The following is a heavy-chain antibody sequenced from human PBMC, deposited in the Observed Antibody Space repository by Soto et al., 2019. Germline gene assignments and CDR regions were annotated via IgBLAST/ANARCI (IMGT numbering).Heavy chain of an antibody. V-gene: IGHV4-31*03. CDR1: AGSISSGGYY. CDR3: ARADLLIVVVPAAIHYKYYYYMDV. CDR2: IYYSGST. Sequence: TLSLTCTVSAGSISSGGYYWSWIRQHPGKGMEWIGYIYYSGSTYYRPSLKRRVTISVDTSKNQFSLKLSSVTVADTAVYYCARADLLIVVVPAAIHYKYYYYMDVWGKGTNVTVSS. D-gene: IGHD2-2*01. J-gene: IGHJ6*03.